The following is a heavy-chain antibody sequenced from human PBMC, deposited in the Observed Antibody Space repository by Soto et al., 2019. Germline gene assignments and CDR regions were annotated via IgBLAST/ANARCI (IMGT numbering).Heavy chain of an antibody. CDR2: IKSKTDGGTT. CDR3: TTVRYDILTKDYHFDD. D-gene: IGHD3-9*01. CDR1: GFTFSNAW. V-gene: IGHV3-15*01. Sequence: SLRLSCAASGFTFSNAWMSWVRQAPGKGLEWVGRIKSKTDGGTTDYAAPVKGRFTISRDDSKNTLYLQMNSLKTEDTAVYYCTTVRYDILTKDYHFDDWGQGTLVTISS. J-gene: IGHJ4*02.